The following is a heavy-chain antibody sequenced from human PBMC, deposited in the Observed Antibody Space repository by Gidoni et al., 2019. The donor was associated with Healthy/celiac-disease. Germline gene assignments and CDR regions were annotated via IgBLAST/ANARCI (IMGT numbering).Heavy chain of an antibody. V-gene: IGHV4-34*01. J-gene: IGHJ4*02. CDR3: ARVEGDKQWLRTRAYFDY. Sequence: QVQLQQWGAGLLKPSETLSLTCAVYGGSFSGYYWSWIRQPPGKGLEWIGEINHSGSTNYNPSLKSRVTISVDTSKNQFSLKLSSVTAADTAVYYCARVEGDKQWLRTRAYFDYWGQGTLVTVSS. CDR1: GGSFSGYY. D-gene: IGHD6-19*01. CDR2: INHSGST.